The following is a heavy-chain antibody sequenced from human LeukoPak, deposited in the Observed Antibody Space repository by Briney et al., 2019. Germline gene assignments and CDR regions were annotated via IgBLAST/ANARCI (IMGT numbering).Heavy chain of an antibody. CDR2: FDPEDGET. CDR1: GYTLTELS. J-gene: IGHJ4*02. V-gene: IGHV1-24*01. D-gene: IGHD2-15*01. Sequence: ASVNVSCKVSGYTLTELSMHCVRQAPGKGVEWMGGFDPEDGETFYAQKFQGRVTMTEDTSTDTAYMEPSSLRSEDTAVYYCATGQDAEDDYWGQGTLVTVYS. CDR3: ATGQDAEDDY.